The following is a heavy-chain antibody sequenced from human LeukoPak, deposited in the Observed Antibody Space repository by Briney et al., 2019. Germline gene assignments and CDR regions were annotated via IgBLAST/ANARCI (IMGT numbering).Heavy chain of an antibody. J-gene: IGHJ3*02. D-gene: IGHD2-2*01. CDR3: ARWFVVPAAGEGYAFDI. Sequence: GASVKVSCKASGYTFTGYYMHWVRQAPGQGLEWMGWINPNSGGTNYAQKFQGRVTMTRDTSVSTAYMGLSRLTSDDTAVYYCARWFVVPAAGEGYAFDIWGQGTMVTVSA. CDR1: GYTFTGYY. CDR2: INPNSGGT. V-gene: IGHV1-2*02.